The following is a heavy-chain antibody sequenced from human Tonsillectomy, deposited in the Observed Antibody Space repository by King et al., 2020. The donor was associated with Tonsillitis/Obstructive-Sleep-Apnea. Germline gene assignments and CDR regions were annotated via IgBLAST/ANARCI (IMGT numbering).Heavy chain of an antibody. CDR2: ISLDGGST. J-gene: IGHJ6*03. CDR1: GFTFDDYT. Sequence: VQLVQSGGVVVQPGGSLRLSCAASGFTFDDYTMHWVRQAPGKGLEWVSLISLDGGSTYCADSVKGRFTISRDNSKNSLYLQMNSLRTEDTALYYCAKDNSSSPLDYYYMDVWGKGTTVTVSS. D-gene: IGHD6-6*01. V-gene: IGHV3-43*01. CDR3: AKDNSSSPLDYYYMDV.